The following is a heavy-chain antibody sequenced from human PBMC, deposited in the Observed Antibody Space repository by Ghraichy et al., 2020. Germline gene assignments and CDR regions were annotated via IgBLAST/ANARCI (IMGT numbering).Heavy chain of an antibody. Sequence: GESLNISCAGSGFTFSDHYMSWIRQAPGKGLEWVSSSGISGTHTAYADSVKGRFTISRDNSKNSLYLQMSSLRADDTALYYCVRTSGSWFDYWGQGTLVTVSS. CDR1: GFTFSDHY. CDR3: VRTSGSWFDY. V-gene: IGHV3-11*03. D-gene: IGHD1-26*01. J-gene: IGHJ4*02. CDR2: SGISGTHT.